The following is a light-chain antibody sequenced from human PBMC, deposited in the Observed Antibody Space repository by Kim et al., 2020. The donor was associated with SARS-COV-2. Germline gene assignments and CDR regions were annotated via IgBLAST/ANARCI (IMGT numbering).Light chain of an antibody. Sequence: GQSVTLACTGTSDDISSYSFGTWDQKHPGKAPKLIIHEVSQRSSGVPDRFSGSKSGNTASLTVSGLRAEDEADYYCSSYAGSNNWLFGGGTQLTVL. CDR2: EVS. CDR3: SSYAGSNNWL. J-gene: IGLJ2*01. V-gene: IGLV2-8*01. CDR1: SDDISSYSF.